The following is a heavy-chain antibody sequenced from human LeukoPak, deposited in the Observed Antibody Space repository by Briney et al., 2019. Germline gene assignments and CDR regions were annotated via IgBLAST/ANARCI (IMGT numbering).Heavy chain of an antibody. CDR3: ASARTTAFMDV. V-gene: IGHV4-30-4*08. Sequence: SETLSLTCTVSGGSISSGDYYWSWIRQPPGKGLEWIGYIYYSGSTYYNPSLKSRVTISVDTSKNQFSLKLSSVTAADTAVYYCASARTTAFMDVWGKGTTVTVSS. D-gene: IGHD2-2*01. J-gene: IGHJ6*04. CDR1: GGSISSGDYY. CDR2: IYYSGST.